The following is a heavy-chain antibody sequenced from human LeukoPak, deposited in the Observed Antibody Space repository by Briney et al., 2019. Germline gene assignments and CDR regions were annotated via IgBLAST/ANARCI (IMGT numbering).Heavy chain of an antibody. CDR3: ARGSKMLGYNWFDS. CDR2: INHSGST. Sequence: SETLSLTCDVYGGSFSGYYWNWIRQPPGKGREWIGEINHSGSTNYIPSLKSRVTISVDTSKNQFSLKLTSVTAADTAVYYCARGSKMLGYNWFDSWGQGTLVTVFS. V-gene: IGHV4-34*01. J-gene: IGHJ5*01. CDR1: GGSFSGYY. D-gene: IGHD1-26*01.